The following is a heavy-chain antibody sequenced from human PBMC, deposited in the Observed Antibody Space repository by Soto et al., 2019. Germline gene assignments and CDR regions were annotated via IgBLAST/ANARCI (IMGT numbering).Heavy chain of an antibody. CDR3: ERYRRDYGDKDYFDY. J-gene: IGHJ4*02. V-gene: IGHV4-31*03. CDR2: IYYSGST. D-gene: IGHD4-17*01. Sequence: PSETLSLICTVSGGSISSGGYYWSWIRQHPGKGLEWIGYIYYSGSTYYNPSLKSRVTISVDTSKNQFSLKLSSVTAADTAVYYCERYRRDYGDKDYFDYWGQGTLVTVSS. CDR1: GGSISSGGYY.